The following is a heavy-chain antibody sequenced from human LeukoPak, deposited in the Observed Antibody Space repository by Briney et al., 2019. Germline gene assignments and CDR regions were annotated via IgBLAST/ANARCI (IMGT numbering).Heavy chain of an antibody. D-gene: IGHD3-10*01. J-gene: IGHJ6*03. CDR3: ARNINYYGSGWYYYYYMDV. V-gene: IGHV4-39*01. Sequence: SETLSLTCAVSGGSISSSSYYWGWIRQPPGKGLEWIGSIYYSGSTYYNPSLKSRVTISVDTSKNQFSLKLSSVTAADTAVYYCARNINYYGSGWYYYYYMDVWGKGTTVTISS. CDR1: GGSISSSSYY. CDR2: IYYSGST.